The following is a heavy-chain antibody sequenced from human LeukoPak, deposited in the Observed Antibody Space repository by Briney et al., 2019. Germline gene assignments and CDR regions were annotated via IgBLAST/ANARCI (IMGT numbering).Heavy chain of an antibody. D-gene: IGHD6-13*01. V-gene: IGHV4-61*01. CDR1: GGSVSSGSYY. CDR3: ARPVSSSWLDALDI. CDR2: FSYSGSA. Sequence: PSETLSLTCTVSGGSVSSGSYYWSWIRQPPGKGLEWIGFFSYSGSANYNPSLKSRVTISVDTSKNQFSLSLTSVTAADTAVYYCARPVSSSWLDALDIWGQGTMVTVSS. J-gene: IGHJ3*02.